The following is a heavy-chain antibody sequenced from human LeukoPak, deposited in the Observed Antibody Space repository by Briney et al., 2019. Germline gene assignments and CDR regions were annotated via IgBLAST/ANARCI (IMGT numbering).Heavy chain of an antibody. D-gene: IGHD3-9*01. J-gene: IGHJ6*02. Sequence: SVKVSCKASGGTFSSYAISWVRQAPGQVLEWMGGIIPIFGTANYAQKLQGRVTMTTDTSTSTAYMELRSLRSDDTAVYYSAAGYPDYYYYGMDVWGQGTTVTVSS. CDR3: AAGYPDYYYYGMDV. V-gene: IGHV1-69*05. CDR2: IIPIFGTA. CDR1: GGTFSSYA.